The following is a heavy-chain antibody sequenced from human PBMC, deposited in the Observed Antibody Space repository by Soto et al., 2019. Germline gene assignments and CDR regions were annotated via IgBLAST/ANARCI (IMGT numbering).Heavy chain of an antibody. V-gene: IGHV1-46*01. CDR1: GYTLTSYY. CDR2: INPSGGST. J-gene: IGHJ4*02. Sequence: ASVKCSCKASGYTLTSYYMHWVRQAPGQGLEWMGIINPSGGSTSYGQKFQGRVTMTRDTSTRTVYMGLSRLRSEDTAVYYCARVADPSPEMAAYYLDYWGQGTLVTVSS. CDR3: ARVADPSPEMAAYYLDY.